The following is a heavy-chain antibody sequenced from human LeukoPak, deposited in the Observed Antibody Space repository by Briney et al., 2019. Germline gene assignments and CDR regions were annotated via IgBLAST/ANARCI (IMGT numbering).Heavy chain of an antibody. J-gene: IGHJ4*02. CDR2: ISGSGGNT. CDR1: GFTVSSYC. CDR3: AKGRREQWLVPLDY. V-gene: IGHV3-23*01. Sequence: GGSLRLSCAASGFTVSSYCMSWVRQPPGKGLEWVSAISGSGGNTYYADSVKGRFTISRDNSKNTLYLQMNSLRAEDTAVYYCAKGRREQWLVPLDYWGQGTLVTVSS. D-gene: IGHD6-19*01.